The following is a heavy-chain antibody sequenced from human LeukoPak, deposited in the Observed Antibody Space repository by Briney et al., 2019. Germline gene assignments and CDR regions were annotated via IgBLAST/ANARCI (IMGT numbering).Heavy chain of an antibody. J-gene: IGHJ4*02. CDR2: FHSGGVT. D-gene: IGHD2-15*01. CDR1: GFTVSNHY. Sequence: GGSLRLSCAAPGFTVSNHYMSWVRQAPGKGLEWVSVFHSGGVTYYADSVKGRFTISRDKSKNTLYLQMNSLRAEDTAVYYCASARMNWGQGTLVTVSS. CDR3: ASARMN. V-gene: IGHV3-66*01.